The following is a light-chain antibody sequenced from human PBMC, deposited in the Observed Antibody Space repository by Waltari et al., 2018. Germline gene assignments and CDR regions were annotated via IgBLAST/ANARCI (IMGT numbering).Light chain of an antibody. J-gene: IGLJ1*01. V-gene: IGLV2-23*01. CDR2: EAN. CDR3: YADAGARGV. CDR1: SSDISSYTL. Sequence: QSALTQPASVSGSPGQSITISCTGTSSDISSYTLVAWYQQHPGKAPNLIIYEANKRTSGVSSRVSGSKAGNTASLTISGAQAEDEANYYCYADAGARGVFGTGTKVTVL.